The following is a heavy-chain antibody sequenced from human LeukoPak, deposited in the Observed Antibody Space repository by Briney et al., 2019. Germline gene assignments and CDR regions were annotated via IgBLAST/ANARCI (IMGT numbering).Heavy chain of an antibody. J-gene: IGHJ4*02. Sequence: PSETLSLTCTVSGGSISSSIYHWGWIRQTPGKGLEWIGCIYYGGSTYYNPSLKSRVTMSLDTSKNQFSLKLTSVTAADTAVYYCARQLGVKDSSLVNFWGQGTLVTVSS. CDR1: GGSISSSIYH. D-gene: IGHD6-13*01. V-gene: IGHV4-39*01. CDR3: ARQLGVKDSSLVNF. CDR2: IYYGGST.